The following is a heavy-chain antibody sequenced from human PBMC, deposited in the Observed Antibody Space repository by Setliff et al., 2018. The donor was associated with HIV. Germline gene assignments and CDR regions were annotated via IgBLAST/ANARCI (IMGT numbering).Heavy chain of an antibody. CDR2: IYTSGST. V-gene: IGHV4-61*02. Sequence: TLSLTCTVPGGSISSGSYFWTWIRQPAGKGLEWIGRIYTSGSTNYNPSLKSRVNMSVDTSDNHISLNLKSVTAADTAVYYCAREVGTDRYFDYWVPETLLVTVSS. D-gene: IGHD2-21*02. CDR3: AREVGTDRYFDY. J-gene: IGHJ4*03. CDR1: GGSISSGSYF.